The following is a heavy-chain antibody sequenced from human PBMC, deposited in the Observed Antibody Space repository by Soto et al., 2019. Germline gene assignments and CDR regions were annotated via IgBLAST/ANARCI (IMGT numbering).Heavy chain of an antibody. CDR3: ARVLGYCSGGNCYPAY. Sequence: QVQLQESGPGLVKPSQTLSLTCTVSGGSISSGSYYWSWIRQHPGKGLEWIGYIYYSGYTYYNPSLKCRVTISLDPSTNQFSRKLSSVTAADTAVYYCARVLGYCSGGNCYPAYWGQGTLVTVSS. J-gene: IGHJ4*02. CDR2: IYYSGYT. CDR1: GGSISSGSYY. D-gene: IGHD2-15*01. V-gene: IGHV4-31*03.